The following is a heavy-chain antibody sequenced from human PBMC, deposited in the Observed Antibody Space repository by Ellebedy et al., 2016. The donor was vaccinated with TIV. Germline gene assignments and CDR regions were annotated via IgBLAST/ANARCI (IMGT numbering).Heavy chain of an antibody. D-gene: IGHD4/OR15-4a*01. J-gene: IGHJ6*02. V-gene: IGHV3-21*01. Sequence: GESLKISCAASGFTFSSYSMNWVRQAPGKGLEWVSSISSSSGYRYYADSVKGRFTISRDNAKNSLYLQMNSLGAEDTAVYYCARVYGDYRMDVWGQGTTVTVSS. CDR2: ISSSSGYR. CDR1: GFTFSSYS. CDR3: ARVYGDYRMDV.